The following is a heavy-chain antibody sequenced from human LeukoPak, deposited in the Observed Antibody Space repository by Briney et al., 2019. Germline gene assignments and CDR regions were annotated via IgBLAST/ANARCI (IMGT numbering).Heavy chain of an antibody. J-gene: IGHJ2*01. CDR1: GFTFSSYA. Sequence: GGSLRLSCAASGFTFSSYAMHWVRQAPGKGLEWVAVISYDGSNKYYADSVKGRFTISRDNSKNTLYLQMNSLRAEDTAVYYCASTVTTDFDLWGRGTLVTVSS. V-gene: IGHV3-30-3*01. CDR3: ASTVTTDFDL. CDR2: ISYDGSNK. D-gene: IGHD4-17*01.